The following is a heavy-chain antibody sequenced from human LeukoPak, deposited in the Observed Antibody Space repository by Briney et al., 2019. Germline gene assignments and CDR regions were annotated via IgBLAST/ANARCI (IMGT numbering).Heavy chain of an antibody. Sequence: GGSLRLSCSASGFTFSRYGMHWVRQAPGKGLEYVSAIVSNGDSTYYADSVKGRFTISRDNAKNTLYLQMSRLRPDDTAVYYCVNPGWYYDSSGCSYNYGMDVWGRGTADTVSS. J-gene: IGHJ6*02. D-gene: IGHD3-22*01. V-gene: IGHV3-64D*09. CDR3: VNPGWYYDSSGCSYNYGMDV. CDR1: GFTFSRYG. CDR2: IVSNGDST.